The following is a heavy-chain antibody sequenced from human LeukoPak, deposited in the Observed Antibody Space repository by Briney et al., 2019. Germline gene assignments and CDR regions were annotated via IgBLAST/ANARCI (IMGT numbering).Heavy chain of an antibody. D-gene: IGHD1-26*01. J-gene: IGHJ4*02. CDR3: ARTTGTYYGV. CDR2: INWNGGST. V-gene: IGHV3-20*04. Sequence: GGSLRLYCAASGFTFDDYGMSWVRQTPGKGLEWVSGINWNGGSTGYADSVKGRFTISRDNAKNSLYLQMNSLRAEDTAVYYCARTTGTYYGVWGQGTLVTVSS. CDR1: GFTFDDYG.